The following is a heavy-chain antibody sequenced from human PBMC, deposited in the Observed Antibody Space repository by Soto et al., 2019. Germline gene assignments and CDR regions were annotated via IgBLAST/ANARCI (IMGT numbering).Heavy chain of an antibody. V-gene: IGHV3-64D*06. D-gene: IGHD1-20*01. J-gene: IGHJ4*02. CDR3: VKQYIWKYDY. CDR2: ISSNGGST. CDR1: GFTFSRNA. Sequence: EVQLVESGGGLVQPGGSLRLSCSASGFTFSRNAMHWVRQAPGKRLEYVSAISSNGGSTYYAYSVKGRFTISRDNAKNTLYLQMSSLRTEDTAVYYCVKQYIWKYDYWGQGTLVTVSA.